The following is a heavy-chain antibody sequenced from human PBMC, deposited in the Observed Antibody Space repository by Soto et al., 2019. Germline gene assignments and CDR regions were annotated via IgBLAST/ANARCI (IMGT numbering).Heavy chain of an antibody. CDR1: GGSISSYY. V-gene: IGHV4-59*01. CDR2: IYYSGST. CDR3: ARVVAAAGKTFDY. J-gene: IGHJ4*02. Sequence: SETLSLTCTVSGGSISSYYWSWIRQPPGKGLEWIGYIYYSGSTNYNPSLKSRVTISVDTSRNQFSLKLSSVTAADTAVYYCARVVAAAGKTFDYWGQGTLVTVSS. D-gene: IGHD6-13*01.